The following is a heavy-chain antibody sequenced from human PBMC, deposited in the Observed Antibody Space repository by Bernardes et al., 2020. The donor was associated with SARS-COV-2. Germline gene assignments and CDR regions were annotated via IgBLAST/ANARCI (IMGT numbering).Heavy chain of an antibody. CDR3: ARDFGGNSDY. D-gene: IGHD2-15*01. J-gene: IGHJ4*02. CDR2: INEDGTII. V-gene: IGHV3-74*01. Sequence: GGSLRLSCAASGFSVSAYWMHWVRQAPGEGLVWVSRINEDGTIINYADSVKGRFTIYRDIADNTLYLQMNSLRAEDTAVYFCARDFGGNSDYWGQGTLVKVSS. CDR1: GFSVSAYW.